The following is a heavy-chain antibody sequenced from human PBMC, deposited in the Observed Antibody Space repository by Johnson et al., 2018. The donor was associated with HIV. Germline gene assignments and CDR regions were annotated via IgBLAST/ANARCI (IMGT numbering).Heavy chain of an antibody. V-gene: IGHV3-7*01. Sequence: VQLVESGGGLVQPGGSLRLSCAASGFTFSSYWMSWVRQAPGTGLEWVANIKQDGSEKYYVDSVKGRFTISRDNAKNSLYLQMNSLRAEDTAVYYCARDKPIVVVMKSDAFDIWGQGTMVTVSS. D-gene: IGHD3-22*01. CDR3: ARDKPIVVVMKSDAFDI. J-gene: IGHJ3*02. CDR2: IKQDGSEK. CDR1: GFTFSSYW.